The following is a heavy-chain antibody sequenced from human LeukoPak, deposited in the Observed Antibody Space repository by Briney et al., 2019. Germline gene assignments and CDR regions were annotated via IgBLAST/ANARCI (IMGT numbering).Heavy chain of an antibody. CDR2: IYYSGST. CDR1: GRSISSGPYY. CDR3: ARAYDVLTGYSI. V-gene: IGHV4-39*01. J-gene: IGHJ4*02. Sequence: SETLSLTCAVSGRSISSGPYYWGWPRPRPGKGLDSIGSIYYSGSTYYNPSLKSGITISVDTSKNQISLKVSSVTAADTAVYYCARAYDVLTGYSIWGQGTLVTVSS. D-gene: IGHD3-9*01.